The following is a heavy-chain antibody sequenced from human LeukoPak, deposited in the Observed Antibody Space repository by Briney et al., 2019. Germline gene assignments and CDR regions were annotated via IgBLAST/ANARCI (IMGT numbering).Heavy chain of an antibody. Sequence: SVKVSCKASGGTSSSYAISWVRQAPGQGLEWMGGIIPIFGTANYAQKFQGRVTITADKSTSTAYMELSSLRSEDTAVYYCARVGYSSSWYWDWFDPWGQGTLVTVSS. D-gene: IGHD6-13*01. CDR2: IIPIFGTA. V-gene: IGHV1-69*06. J-gene: IGHJ5*02. CDR1: GGTSSSYA. CDR3: ARVGYSSSWYWDWFDP.